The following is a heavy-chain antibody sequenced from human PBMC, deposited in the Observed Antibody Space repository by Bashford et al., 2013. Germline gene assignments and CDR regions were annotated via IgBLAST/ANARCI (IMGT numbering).Heavy chain of an antibody. CDR3: ARSGYYYDSSVYYRFDS. V-gene: IGHV4-34*01. D-gene: IGHD3-22*01. CDR1: GGSFSGYY. Sequence: SETLSLTCAVYGGSFSGYYWSWIRQPPGKGLEWIGEINHSGSTNYNPSLKSRVTISVDTSKNQFSLKLSSVTAADTAVYYCARSGYYYDSSVYYRFDSWGQGTLVTVSS. J-gene: IGHJ4*02. CDR2: INHSGST.